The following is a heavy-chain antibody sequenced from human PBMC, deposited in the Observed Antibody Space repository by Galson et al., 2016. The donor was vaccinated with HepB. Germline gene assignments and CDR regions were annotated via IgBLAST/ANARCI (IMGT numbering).Heavy chain of an antibody. J-gene: IGHJ3*02. CDR1: GFTFSSYN. V-gene: IGHV3-21*01. CDR3: ARDARKTLQDAFDI. CDR2: ISICSSYI. Sequence: SLRLSCAASGFTFSSYNMNWVRQAPGKGLEWVSSISICSSYIYYAASVKGRFTISRDNAKNSLYLQMNSLRAEDTAVYYCARDARKTLQDAFDIWGKGTTVTVSS.